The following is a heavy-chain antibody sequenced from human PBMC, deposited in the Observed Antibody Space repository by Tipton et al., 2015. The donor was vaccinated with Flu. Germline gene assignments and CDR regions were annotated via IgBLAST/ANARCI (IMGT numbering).Heavy chain of an antibody. CDR1: GGSFSGYY. V-gene: IGHV4-34*01. Sequence: TLSLTCAVYGGSFSGYYWSWIRQPPGKGLEWIGEINHSGSTNYNPSLKSRVTISIDTSKNQFSLKLSSVTAADTAVYYCARHPPRSYWGQGTLVTVSS. CDR3: ARHPPRSY. J-gene: IGHJ4*02. CDR2: INHSGST.